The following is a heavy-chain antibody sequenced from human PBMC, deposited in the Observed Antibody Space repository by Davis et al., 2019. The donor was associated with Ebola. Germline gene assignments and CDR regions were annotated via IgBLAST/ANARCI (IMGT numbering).Heavy chain of an antibody. CDR3: ASSPYDFWSGYYPRDWFDP. V-gene: IGHV4-34*01. Sequence: ESLKISCTASGFTFGDYAMSWFRQAPGKGLEWIGEINYSGSTNYDSSLKSRVTISLDTSKNQFSLKLSSVTASDTAVYYCASSPYDFWSGYYPRDWFDPWGQGTLVTVSS. D-gene: IGHD3-3*01. CDR2: INYSGST. CDR1: GFTFGDYA. J-gene: IGHJ5*02.